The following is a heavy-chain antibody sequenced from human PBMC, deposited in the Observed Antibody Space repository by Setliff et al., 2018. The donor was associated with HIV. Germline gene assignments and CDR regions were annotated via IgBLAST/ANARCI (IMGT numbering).Heavy chain of an antibody. CDR1: GFTFGNYW. CDR3: ARDATRGGDMDV. V-gene: IGHV3-7*01. J-gene: IGHJ6*03. Sequence: PGGSLRLSCGASGFTFGNYWMTWVLQAPGRGLECVANIKEDGSEKYYVDSVKGRYTISRDNAKDSLYLQMNNLRAEDTAVYYCARDATRGGDMDVWGKGITVTVSS. D-gene: IGHD2-15*01. CDR2: IKEDGSEK.